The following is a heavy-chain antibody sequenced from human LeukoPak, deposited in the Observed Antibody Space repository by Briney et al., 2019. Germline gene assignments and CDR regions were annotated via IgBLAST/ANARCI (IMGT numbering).Heavy chain of an antibody. CDR2: ISVYNGNT. CDR1: GYTFTNYG. CDR3: ARWYCSSTRCPADAFDI. J-gene: IGHJ3*02. D-gene: IGHD2-2*01. V-gene: IGHV1-18*01. Sequence: ASVKVSCKASGYTFTNYGITWVRQAPGQGLEWMGWISVYNGNTNYAQKLQGRVTMTTDTSTSTAYMELRSLGSDDTAVYYCARWYCSSTRCPADAFDIWGQGTMVTVSS.